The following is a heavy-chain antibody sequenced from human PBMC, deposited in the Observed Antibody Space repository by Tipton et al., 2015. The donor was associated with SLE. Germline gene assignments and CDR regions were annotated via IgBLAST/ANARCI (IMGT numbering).Heavy chain of an antibody. CDR1: GGSFSGYY. D-gene: IGHD1-1*01. J-gene: IGHJ4*02. CDR3: ARDGTGTTNFDC. CDR2: INHSGST. Sequence: TLSLTCAVYGGSFSGYYWSWIRQPPGKGLEWIGEINHSGSTNYNPSLKSRVTISVDTSKNQFSLQLNSVTPEDTAVYYCARDGTGTTNFDCWGQGTLVTVSS. V-gene: IGHV4-34*01.